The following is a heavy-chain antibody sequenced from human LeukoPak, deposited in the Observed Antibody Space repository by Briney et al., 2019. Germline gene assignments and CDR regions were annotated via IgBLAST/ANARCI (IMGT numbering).Heavy chain of an antibody. V-gene: IGHV4-39*07. CDR3: ARDTGTTWGPNWFDP. CDR1: GGSISSSSYY. CDR2: IYYSGSR. J-gene: IGHJ5*02. Sequence: SETLSLTCTVSGGSISSSSYYWDWIRQPPGEGLEWIGSIYYSGSRHYNPSLNSRVTISVDKSKNQFSLQVNSVTAADTAVYYCARDTGTTWGPNWFDPWGQGTLVTVSS. D-gene: IGHD1-1*01.